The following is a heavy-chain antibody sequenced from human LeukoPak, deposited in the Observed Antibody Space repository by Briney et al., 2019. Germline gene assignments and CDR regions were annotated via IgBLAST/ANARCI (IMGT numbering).Heavy chain of an antibody. CDR3: AREVHDYVWGSQHDALDI. D-gene: IGHD3-16*01. CDR2: IYTSVNT. CDR1: GGSISSGSYC. Sequence: TPSLTCTVSGGSISSGSYCGSWIRQPAGEGLEWIGRIYTSVNTNYNPSLKSRVSISVGASKNQFSLQLSSVTAADTAVYYCAREVHDYVWGSQHDALDIWGQGTMVTVSS. V-gene: IGHV4-61*02. J-gene: IGHJ3*02.